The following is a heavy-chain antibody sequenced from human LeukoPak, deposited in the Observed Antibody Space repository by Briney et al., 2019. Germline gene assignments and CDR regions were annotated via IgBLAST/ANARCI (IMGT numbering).Heavy chain of an antibody. CDR1: GGSISSYY. V-gene: IGHV4-59*01. Sequence: SETLSLTCTVSGGSISSYYWSWIRQPPGKGLVWIGYIYYSGSTNYNPSLKSRVTISVDTSKNQFSLKLSSVTAADTAVYYCARDLVWAHAFDIWGQGTMVTVSS. CDR2: IYYSGST. D-gene: IGHD2-2*01. CDR3: ARDLVWAHAFDI. J-gene: IGHJ3*02.